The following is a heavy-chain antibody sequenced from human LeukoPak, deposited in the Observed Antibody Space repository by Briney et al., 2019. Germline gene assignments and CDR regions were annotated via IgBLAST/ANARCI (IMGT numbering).Heavy chain of an antibody. CDR3: ARRMVRGVIDWFDP. Sequence: PSETLSLTCTVSGGSISSYYWSWIRQPPGKGLEWIGYIYYSGSTNYSPSLKSRVTISVDTSKNQFSLKLSSVTAADTAVYYCARRMVRGVIDWFDPWGQGTLVTVSS. V-gene: IGHV4-59*08. D-gene: IGHD3-10*01. J-gene: IGHJ5*02. CDR1: GGSISSYY. CDR2: IYYSGST.